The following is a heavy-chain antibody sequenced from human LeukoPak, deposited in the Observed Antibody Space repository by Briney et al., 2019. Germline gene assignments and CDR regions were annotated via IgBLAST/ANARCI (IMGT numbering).Heavy chain of an antibody. D-gene: IGHD6-6*01. Sequence: PGGSLRLSRAASGFTFSNAWMTWVRQAPGKGLEWVGRVKRKIDGETTDYAAAVQGRFANSRDDSKNTAYLQMNSLKTEDTALYYCTTGSAAYWRQGTRVSVSS. CDR2: VKRKIDGETT. J-gene: IGHJ4*02. V-gene: IGHV3-15*01. CDR3: TTGSAAY. CDR1: GFTFSNAW.